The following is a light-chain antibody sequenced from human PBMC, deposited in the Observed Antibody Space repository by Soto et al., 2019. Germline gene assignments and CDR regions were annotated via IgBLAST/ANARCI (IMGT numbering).Light chain of an antibody. Sequence: DIQLTQSPSFLSASVGDRVTITCRASQGISSYFAWYQQKPGKAPKLLIYAVSTLQRGVPASFSGSASWTEFTLTISSLQPEDFATYYCQQLNSYRLTFGGGTKVEIK. J-gene: IGKJ4*01. CDR3: QQLNSYRLT. CDR2: AVS. V-gene: IGKV1-9*01. CDR1: QGISSY.